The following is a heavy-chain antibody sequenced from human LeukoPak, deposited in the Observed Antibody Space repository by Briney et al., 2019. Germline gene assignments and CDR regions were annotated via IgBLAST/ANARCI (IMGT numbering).Heavy chain of an antibody. V-gene: IGHV4-4*02. D-gene: IGHD2-15*01. Sequence: SETLSLTCAASGGSISGSNWWSWVRQPPGRGLEWIGEIYPNGDTDYNPSLKSRVTTSVDKSKNQFSLKMTSVTAADPAVYYCARDGASVAATGGSFVALHYWGQGTLVTVSS. CDR2: IYPNGDT. CDR3: ARDGASVAATGGSFVALHY. CDR1: GGSISGSNW. J-gene: IGHJ4*02.